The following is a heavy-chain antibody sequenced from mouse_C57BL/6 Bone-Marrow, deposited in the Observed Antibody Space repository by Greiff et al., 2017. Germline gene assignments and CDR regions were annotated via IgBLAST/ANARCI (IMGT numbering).Heavy chain of an antibody. Sequence: EVQLQQSGPELVKPGASVKISCTASGYSFTDYNINWVKQSHGKSLEWIGVIHPYYGTTCYNQKFKGKATLTVDQSSSTAYMLLNSLTSEDYAVYYCARSRGYFAYWGQGTLVTVSA. D-gene: IGHD2-2*01. J-gene: IGHJ3*01. CDR2: IHPYYGTT. V-gene: IGHV1-39*01. CDR1: GYSFTDYN. CDR3: ARSRGYFAY.